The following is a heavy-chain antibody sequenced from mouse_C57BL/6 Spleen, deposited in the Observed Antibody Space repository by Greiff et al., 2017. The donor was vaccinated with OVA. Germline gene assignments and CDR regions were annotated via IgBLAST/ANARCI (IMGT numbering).Heavy chain of an antibody. D-gene: IGHD1-1*01. Sequence: QVQLQQSGPELVKPGASVKISCKASGYAFSSSWMNWVTQRPGKGLEWIGRIYPGDGDTNYNGKFKGKATLTADKSSSTAYMQRSSLTSEDSAVYFCARGNYGSSYGYWGQGTLVTVSA. CDR1: GYAFSSSW. V-gene: IGHV1-82*01. CDR2: IYPGDGDT. CDR3: ARGNYGSSYGY. J-gene: IGHJ3*01.